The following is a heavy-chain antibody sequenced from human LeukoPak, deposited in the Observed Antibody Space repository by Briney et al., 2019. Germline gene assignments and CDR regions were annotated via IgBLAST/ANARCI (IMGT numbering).Heavy chain of an antibody. Sequence: ASVKVSCKASGYTFTSYGISWVRQAPGQGPEWMGWISAYNGNTNYAQKLQGRVTMTTDTSTSTAYMELRRLRSDDAAVYFCSRGYCGGDCYPFDYWGQGTLVTVSS. CDR1: GYTFTSYG. J-gene: IGHJ4*02. D-gene: IGHD2-21*02. V-gene: IGHV1-18*01. CDR3: SRGYCGGDCYPFDY. CDR2: ISAYNGNT.